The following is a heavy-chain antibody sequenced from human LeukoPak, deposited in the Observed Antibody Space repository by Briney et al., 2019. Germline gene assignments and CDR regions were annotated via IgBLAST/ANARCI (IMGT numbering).Heavy chain of an antibody. V-gene: IGHV4-34*01. J-gene: IGHJ4*02. CDR1: GGSFSGYY. CDR2: INHSGST. Sequence: SETLSLTCAVYGGSFSGYYWSWIRQPPGKGLEWIGEINHSGSTNYNPSLKSRVTISVDTSKNQFSLKLSSVTAADTAVYCCASSSPNCSGGSCYFGYWGQGTLVTVSS. D-gene: IGHD2-15*01. CDR3: ASSSPNCSGGSCYFGY.